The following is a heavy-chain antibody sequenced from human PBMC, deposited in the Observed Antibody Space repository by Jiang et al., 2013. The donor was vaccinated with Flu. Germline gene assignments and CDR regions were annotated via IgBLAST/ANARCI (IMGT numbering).Heavy chain of an antibody. J-gene: IGHJ4*02. V-gene: IGHV3-30*18. Sequence: VQLVESGGGVVQPGTSLRLSCVASGFAFSRNGMHWVRQAPGKGLEWVSLISYDGGTKLYADSVKGRFTISRDNSKNTLYLEMHSLRAEDTALYYCAKDEGTLGVGFFDCWGQGSLVTVS. CDR1: GFAFSRNG. D-gene: IGHD1/OR15-1a*01. CDR2: ISYDGGTK. CDR3: AKDEGTLGVGFFDC.